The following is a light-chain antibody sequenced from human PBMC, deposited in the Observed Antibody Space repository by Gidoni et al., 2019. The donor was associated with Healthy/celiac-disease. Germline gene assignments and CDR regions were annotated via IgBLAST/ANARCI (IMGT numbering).Light chain of an antibody. J-gene: IGKJ1*01. V-gene: IGKV1-39*01. CDR1: QSISSY. CDR3: QQSYSTPWT. CDR2: AAS. Sequence: DIQMTQSPSSLSASVGDRVTITCRASQSISSYLNWYQQKPGKAPKLLIYAASSLQSGVPSRYSGSGSGTDFTLTISSLQPEDFATYYCQQSYSTPWTLXQXTKVEIK.